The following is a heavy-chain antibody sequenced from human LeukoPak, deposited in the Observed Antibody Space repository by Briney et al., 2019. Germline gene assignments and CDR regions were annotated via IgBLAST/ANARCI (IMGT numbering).Heavy chain of an antibody. J-gene: IGHJ4*02. CDR3: ARSLTGYDY. Sequence: GGSLRLSCAASGFTFSSHEMNWICQAPGKGLEWVSYISSSGNTIYYADSVTGRFTVPRDNAKNSLYLQMNSLRAEDTALYYCARSLTGYDYWGQGTLVSVSS. D-gene: IGHD3-9*01. CDR1: GFTFSSHE. CDR2: ISSSGNTI. V-gene: IGHV3-48*03.